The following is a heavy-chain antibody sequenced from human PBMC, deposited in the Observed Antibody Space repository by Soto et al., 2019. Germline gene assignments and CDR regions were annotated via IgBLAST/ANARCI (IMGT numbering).Heavy chain of an antibody. D-gene: IGHD6-13*01. V-gene: IGHV1-69*13. CDR1: GGTFSSYA. Sequence: SVKVSCKASGGTFSSYAISWVRQAPGQGLEWMGGIIPIFGTANYAQKFQGRVTITADESTSTAYMELSSLRSEDTAVYYCASYSSSWTRAGYYYYGMDVWGQGTTVTVSS. J-gene: IGHJ6*02. CDR2: IIPIFGTA. CDR3: ASYSSSWTRAGYYYYGMDV.